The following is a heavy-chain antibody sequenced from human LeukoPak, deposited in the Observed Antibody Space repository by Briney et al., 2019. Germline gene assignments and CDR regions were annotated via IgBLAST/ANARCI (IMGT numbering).Heavy chain of an antibody. D-gene: IGHD1-7*01. CDR1: GFTFSSYS. CDR2: ISSSSSYM. CDR3: ASLPRGTPTY. V-gene: IGHV3-21*01. J-gene: IGHJ4*02. Sequence: GGSLRLSCAASGFTFSSYSMNWVRQAPGKGLEWVSSISSSSSYMYYADSVKGRFTISRDNAKNSLYLQMNSLRAEDTAVYYCASLPRGTPTYWGQGTLVTVSS.